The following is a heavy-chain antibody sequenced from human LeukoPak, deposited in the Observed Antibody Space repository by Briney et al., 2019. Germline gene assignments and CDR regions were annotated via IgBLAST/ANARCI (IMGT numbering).Heavy chain of an antibody. V-gene: IGHV3-30*02. CDR3: AKGVTNRRWLPRDYFDY. J-gene: IGHJ4*02. Sequence: PAGTLRLSCAASGFTFSSYGMHWVRQAPGKGLEWVAFIRYDGSNKYYADSVKGLFTISRDNSKNTLYLQMNSLRAEETAVYYCAKGVTNRRWLPRDYFDYWGQGTLVTVSS. CDR1: GFTFSSYG. D-gene: IGHD5-18*01. CDR2: IRYDGSNK.